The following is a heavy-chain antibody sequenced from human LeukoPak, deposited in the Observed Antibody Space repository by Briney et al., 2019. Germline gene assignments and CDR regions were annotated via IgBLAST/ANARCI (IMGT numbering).Heavy chain of an antibody. D-gene: IGHD6-13*01. CDR3: AKDFTAAGTFEAFDI. V-gene: IGHV3-72*01. CDR1: GFTFSDYI. J-gene: IGHJ3*02. Sequence: PGGSLRLSCAASGFTFSDYILDWVRQAPGKGLEWVGRIRRKRNGYTTEFAASVKGRFTISRDDSENSLYLHMNNLKTEDTALYYCAKDFTAAGTFEAFDIWGQGTMVTVSS. CDR2: IRRKRNGYTT.